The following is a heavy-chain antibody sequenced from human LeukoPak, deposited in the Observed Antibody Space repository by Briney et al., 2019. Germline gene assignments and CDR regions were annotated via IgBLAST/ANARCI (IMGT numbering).Heavy chain of an antibody. V-gene: IGHV3-30*03. CDR1: GFTFSSYG. D-gene: IGHD6-13*01. CDR2: ISYDGSNK. CDR3: ASGYSSSWYGDY. Sequence: PGGSLRLSCAASGFTFSSYGMHWVRQAPGKGLEWVAVISYDGSNKYYADSVKGRFTISRDNSKNTLYLQMNSLRAEDTAVYYCASGYSSSWYGDYWGQGTLVTVSS. J-gene: IGHJ4*02.